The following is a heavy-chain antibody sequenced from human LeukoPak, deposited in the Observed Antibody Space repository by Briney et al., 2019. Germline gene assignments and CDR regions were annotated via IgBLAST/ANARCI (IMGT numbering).Heavy chain of an antibody. V-gene: IGHV3-21*01. CDR3: ARVWGYYDYVWGSYGY. Sequence: GGSLRLSCAASGFTFSSYSMNWVRQAPGKGLEWVSSISSSSSYIYYADSVKGRFTISRDNAKNSLYLQMNSLRAEDTAVYYCARVWGYYDYVWGSYGYWGQGTLVTVSS. J-gene: IGHJ4*02. CDR2: ISSSSSYI. CDR1: GFTFSSYS. D-gene: IGHD3-16*01.